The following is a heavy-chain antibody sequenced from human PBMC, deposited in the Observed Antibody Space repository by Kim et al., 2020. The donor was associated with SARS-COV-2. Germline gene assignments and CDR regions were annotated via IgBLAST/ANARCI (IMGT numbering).Heavy chain of an antibody. CDR3: ARSPCGSGCYGMDV. CDR1: GFTFSSYG. Sequence: GGSLRLSCAASGFTFSSYGMHWVRQAPGKGLEWVAVISYDGSNKYYADSVKGRFTISRDNSKNTLYLQMNSLRAEDTAVYYCARSPCGSGCYGMDVWGQGTTVTVSS. D-gene: IGHD6-19*01. J-gene: IGHJ6*02. CDR2: ISYDGSNK. V-gene: IGHV3-33*05.